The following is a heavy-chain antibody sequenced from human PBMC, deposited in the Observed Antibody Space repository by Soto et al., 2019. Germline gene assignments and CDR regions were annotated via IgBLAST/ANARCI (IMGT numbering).Heavy chain of an antibody. CDR2: VYYTGDT. D-gene: IGHD4-17*01. CDR3: VRQGFDYLHGLVDV. V-gene: IGHV4-59*08. Sequence: QVQLQQSGPRLVKPSETLSLTCTVSSGPDRSHNWGWIRQPPGRGLEWIGYVYYTGDTAYNPSLSSRFSISADTSTNDISLTLSSVTAADTAVYYCVRQGFDYLHGLVDVWGQGTTVSVSS. CDR1: SGPDRSHN. J-gene: IGHJ6*02.